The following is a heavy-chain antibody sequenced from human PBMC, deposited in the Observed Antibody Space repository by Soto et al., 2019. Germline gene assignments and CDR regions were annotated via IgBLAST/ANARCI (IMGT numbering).Heavy chain of an antibody. CDR1: GYTFLNYY. J-gene: IGHJ6*02. CDR3: AREKASTSLLTSCYYAMDV. V-gene: IGHV1-46*01. Sequence: QVQLVQSGAEVKKPGASVQISCKSSGYTFLNYYVHWVRQAPGQGLEWMGLINPSGGRTIYPQKFQGRVTMTSDTSTSTVYEELSSLRSDDTGVFYCAREKASTSLLTSCYYAMDVWGQGTTVTVSS. CDR2: INPSGGRT. D-gene: IGHD2-2*01.